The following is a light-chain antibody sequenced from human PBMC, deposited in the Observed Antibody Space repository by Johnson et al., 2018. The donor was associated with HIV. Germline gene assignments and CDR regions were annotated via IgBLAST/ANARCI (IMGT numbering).Light chain of an antibody. CDR3: GTWDSRLNVYL. V-gene: IGLV1-51*01. J-gene: IGLJ1*01. Sequence: QSVLTQPPSVSAAPGQKVTISCSGSTSNIGNNYVSWYQHLPRTAPKLLIYDNNKRPSGIPDRFSGSKSGTSATLGITGLQTGDEADYYCGTWDSRLNVYLFGTGTKVTVL. CDR2: DNN. CDR1: TSNIGNNY.